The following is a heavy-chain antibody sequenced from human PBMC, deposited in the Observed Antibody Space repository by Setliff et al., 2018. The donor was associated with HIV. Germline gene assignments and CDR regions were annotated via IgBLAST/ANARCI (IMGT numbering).Heavy chain of an antibody. Sequence: ETLSLTCAVSGVSVNNDDDYWGWIRQPPGKGLEWIAIIHQSGTAHKRPSLKSRVTISIDTSENLFFLKLSGVTAADTAIYYCARQVGEGKWYPDSWGHGTMVTV. V-gene: IGHV4-39*01. D-gene: IGHD1-26*01. CDR1: GVSVNNDDDY. J-gene: IGHJ5*01. CDR3: ARQVGEGKWYPDS. CDR2: IHQSGTA.